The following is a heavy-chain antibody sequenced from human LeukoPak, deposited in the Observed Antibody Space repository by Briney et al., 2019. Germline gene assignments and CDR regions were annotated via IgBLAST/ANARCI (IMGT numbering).Heavy chain of an antibody. J-gene: IGHJ3*02. Sequence: SGGSLRLSCAASGFTFSSYSMNWVRQAPGEGLEWVSSISSSSSYIYYADSVKGRFTVSRDNAKNSLYLQMNSLRAEDTAVYYCARRQRHTVTTKYAFDIWGQGTMVTVSS. D-gene: IGHD4-17*01. V-gene: IGHV3-21*01. CDR3: ARRQRHTVTTKYAFDI. CDR1: GFTFSSYS. CDR2: ISSSSSYI.